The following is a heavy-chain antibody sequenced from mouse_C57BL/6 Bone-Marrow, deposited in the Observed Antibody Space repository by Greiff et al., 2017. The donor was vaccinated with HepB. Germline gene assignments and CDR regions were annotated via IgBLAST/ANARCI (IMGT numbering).Heavy chain of an antibody. CDR1: GFTFSDYY. J-gene: IGHJ3*01. D-gene: IGHD2-3*01. Sequence: EVHLVESGGGLVQPGGSLKLSCAASGFTFSDYYMYWVRQTPEKRLEWVAYISNGGGSTYYPDTVKGRFTISRDNAKNTLYLQMSRLKSEDTAMYYCARTYDGYYDGFPWFAYWGQGTLVTVSA. CDR3: ARTYDGYYDGFPWFAY. CDR2: ISNGGGST. V-gene: IGHV5-12*01.